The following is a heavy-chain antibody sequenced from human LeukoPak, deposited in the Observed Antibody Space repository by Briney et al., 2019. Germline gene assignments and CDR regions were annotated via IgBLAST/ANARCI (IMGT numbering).Heavy chain of an antibody. Sequence: KTSETLSLTCTVSGGSISIDYWSWIRQPPGKGMEWIGHIYNSGSTNYSPSLKSRVTISVDTSKNQFSLKLSSVTAADTAVYYCASCLLLWFGESPLGMDVWGQGTTVTVSS. D-gene: IGHD3-10*01. CDR2: IYNSGST. CDR1: GGSISIDY. J-gene: IGHJ6*02. V-gene: IGHV4-59*08. CDR3: ASCLLLWFGESPLGMDV.